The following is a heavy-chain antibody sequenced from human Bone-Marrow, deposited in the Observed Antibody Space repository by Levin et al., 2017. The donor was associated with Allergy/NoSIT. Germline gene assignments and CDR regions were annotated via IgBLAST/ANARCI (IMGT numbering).Heavy chain of an antibody. Sequence: SCVASGFTFSSYSMNWVRQPPGKGLEWVSSISPSSGYRYYAHSVTGRFTISRDNAKSSLFLQMDSLRAEDTAVYYCARGRGHSNAAFDDWGRGTLVTVSS. V-gene: IGHV3-21*01. D-gene: IGHD5-18*01. CDR2: ISPSSGYR. CDR3: ARGRGHSNAAFDD. CDR1: GFTFSSYS. J-gene: IGHJ4*02.